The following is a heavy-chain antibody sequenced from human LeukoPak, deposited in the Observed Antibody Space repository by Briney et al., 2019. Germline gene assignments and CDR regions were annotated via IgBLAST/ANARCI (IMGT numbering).Heavy chain of an antibody. CDR1: GFTFSTYG. D-gene: IGHD6-19*01. Sequence: GGSLRLSCAASGFTFSTYGMTWVRQAPGKGLEWVSGISGSGGSTYYADSVKGRFTISRDNSKNTLHLQMNNLRAEDTSVYHCAKLSGWSTDYWGQGTLVTVSS. J-gene: IGHJ4*02. V-gene: IGHV3-23*01. CDR2: ISGSGGST. CDR3: AKLSGWSTDY.